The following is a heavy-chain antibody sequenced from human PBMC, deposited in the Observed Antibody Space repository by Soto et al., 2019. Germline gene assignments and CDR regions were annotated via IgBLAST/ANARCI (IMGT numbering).Heavy chain of an antibody. J-gene: IGHJ5*01. CDR3: ARLVYFLQPIDS. CDR1: SYTFTNYW. D-gene: IGHD4-4*01. CDR2: IFHRDFDV. V-gene: IGHV5-51*01. Sequence: GESRKISCQTSSYTFTNYWIAWVSQTPGGGLERVGVIFHRDFDVRYRPQFEGPATISADRSTATASLQWRSLEASDSALYFCARLVYFLQPIDSCGQG.